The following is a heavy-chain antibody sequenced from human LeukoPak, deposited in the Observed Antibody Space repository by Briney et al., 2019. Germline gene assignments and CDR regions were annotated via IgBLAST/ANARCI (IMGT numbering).Heavy chain of an antibody. CDR2: IKQDGREK. D-gene: IGHD6-13*01. Sequence: GGSLRLSCAASGFTFSSYWMSWVRQPPGKGLEWVANIKQDGREKYDVVAVKCRYTIFRNNAKNSLYLQMNNLRAEDTAVYYCARDRVAAAGTNWFDPCGQRTLVTASS. CDR3: ARDRVAAAGTNWFDP. CDR1: GFTFSSYW. J-gene: IGHJ5*02. V-gene: IGHV3-7*03.